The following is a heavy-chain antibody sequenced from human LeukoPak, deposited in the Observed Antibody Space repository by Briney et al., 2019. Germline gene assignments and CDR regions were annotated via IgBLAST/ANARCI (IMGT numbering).Heavy chain of an antibody. CDR3: ARSSRYYYDSSGYSY. Sequence: GSLRLSCAASGFTFDDYGMSWVRQARGKGLEWVSGINWNGGSTGYADSVKGRFTISRDNAKNSLYRQMNSLRAEDTALYYCARSSRYYYDSSGYSYWGQGTLVTVSS. D-gene: IGHD3-22*01. V-gene: IGHV3-20*04. CDR2: INWNGGST. J-gene: IGHJ4*02. CDR1: GFTFDDYG.